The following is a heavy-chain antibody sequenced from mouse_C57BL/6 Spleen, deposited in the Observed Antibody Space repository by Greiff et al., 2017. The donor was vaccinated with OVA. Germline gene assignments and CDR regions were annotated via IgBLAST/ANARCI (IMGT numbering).Heavy chain of an antibody. CDR2: IHPNSGST. D-gene: IGHD1-1*01. V-gene: IGHV1-64*01. CDR1: GYTFTSYW. J-gene: IGHJ1*03. Sequence: QVQLQQPGAELVKPGASVKLSCKASGYTFTSYWMHWVKQRPGQGLEWIGMIHPNSGSTNYNEKFKSKATLTVDKSSSTAYMQLSSLTSEDSAVYYCARRGSSSGDWYFDVWGTGTTVTVSS. CDR3: ARRGSSSGDWYFDV.